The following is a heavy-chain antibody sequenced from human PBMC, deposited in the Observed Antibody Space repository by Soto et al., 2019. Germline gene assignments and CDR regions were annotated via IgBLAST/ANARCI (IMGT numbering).Heavy chain of an antibody. CDR2: FNPKTGGP. D-gene: IGHD3-22*01. V-gene: IGHV1-2*02. J-gene: IGHJ5*02. CDR3: ARARVGYYDSSGYYYVYNWFDP. CDR1: GYTFTDYY. Sequence: ASVKVSCKASGYTFTDYYIHWVRQAPGQGLEWLGWFNPKTGGPNYAPKFQGRVTMTRDTSLSTAYMELRSLRSDDTAVYYCARARVGYYDSSGYYYVYNWFDPWGQGTLVTVSS.